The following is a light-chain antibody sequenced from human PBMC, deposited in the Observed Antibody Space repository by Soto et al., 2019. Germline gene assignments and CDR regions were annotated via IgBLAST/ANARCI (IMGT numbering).Light chain of an antibody. V-gene: IGLV1-40*01. J-gene: IGLJ3*02. Sequence: QSVLTQPPSVSGAPGQTITMSCTGSGSNVGASYDVHWYQVLPGAGPRLLIYKNNNRPSGVPDRFSGSKSGTSASLAITGLRAEDEADYYCAAWDDSLNGPLFGGGTKVTVL. CDR2: KNN. CDR3: AAWDDSLNGPL. CDR1: GSNVGASYD.